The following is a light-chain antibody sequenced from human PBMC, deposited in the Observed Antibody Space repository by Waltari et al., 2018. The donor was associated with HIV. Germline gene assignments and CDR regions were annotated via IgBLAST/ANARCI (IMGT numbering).Light chain of an antibody. CDR3: QQRSILPPT. CDR1: HSVSPY. CDR2: DAS. J-gene: IGKJ2*01. V-gene: IGKV3-11*01. Sequence: EIVLTQSPATLSLSPGERATLSCGANHSVSPYLARYQQKGGQAPRLLIYDASKRATGIPARFSGSGSGADFTLTINSLEPEDSAVYYCQQRSILPPTFGQGTKLEIK.